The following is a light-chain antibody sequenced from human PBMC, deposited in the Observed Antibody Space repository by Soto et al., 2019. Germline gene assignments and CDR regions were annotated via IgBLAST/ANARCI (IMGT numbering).Light chain of an antibody. J-gene: IGKJ1*01. CDR1: QSLGNN. Sequence: EIVMTQSPATLTLSPGDRATLSCRANQSLGNNIAWYQQKPGQAPRLLIYGASTGATGLPARFSGSGSGTEFTLSISSLQSEDFAVYYCMQYNKWPRTFGQGTKVEIK. V-gene: IGKV3-15*01. CDR3: MQYNKWPRT. CDR2: GAS.